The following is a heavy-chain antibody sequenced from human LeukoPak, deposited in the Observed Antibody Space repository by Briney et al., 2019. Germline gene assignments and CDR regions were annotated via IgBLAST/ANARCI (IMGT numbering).Heavy chain of an antibody. CDR3: ARGGLDGGYYYYYYMDV. D-gene: IGHD3-16*01. Sequence: SQTLSLTCAISGDSVSNNSAAWNWIRQSPSRGLEWLGRTYYRSKWYNDYAVSVKSRITINPDTSKNQFSLQLNSVTPEDTAVYYCARGGLDGGYYYYYYMDVWGKGTTVTVSS. CDR2: TYYRSKWYN. V-gene: IGHV6-1*01. CDR1: GDSVSNNSAA. J-gene: IGHJ6*03.